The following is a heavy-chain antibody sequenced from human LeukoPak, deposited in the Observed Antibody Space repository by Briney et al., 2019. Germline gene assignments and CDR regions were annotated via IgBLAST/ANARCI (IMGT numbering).Heavy chain of an antibody. Sequence: GGSLRLSCAASGFTFSSYGMHWVRQAPGKGLEWVAVISYDGSNKYYAGSVKGRFTISRDNSKNTLYLQMNSLRAEDTAVYYCAKGYDFWSGYLAYWGQGTLVTVSS. CDR2: ISYDGSNK. CDR1: GFTFSSYG. CDR3: AKGYDFWSGYLAY. D-gene: IGHD3-3*01. J-gene: IGHJ4*02. V-gene: IGHV3-30*18.